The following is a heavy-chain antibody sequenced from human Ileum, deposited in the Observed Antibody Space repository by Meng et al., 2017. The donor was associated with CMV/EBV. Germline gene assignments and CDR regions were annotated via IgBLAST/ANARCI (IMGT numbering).Heavy chain of an antibody. D-gene: IGHD5-24*01. Sequence: GQLQRGGACLLKPAETLSLTCALSGGPLNGFFCRWIRQPPGRGLEWIGEVNNRGRTNYNPSLKSRLTISIDTSKRQLSLMVTSVTAADSAIYYCASGRLQFTPSALQHWGPGTLVTVSS. CDR3: ASGRLQFTPSALQH. J-gene: IGHJ1*01. CDR2: VNNRGRT. CDR1: GGPLNGFF. V-gene: IGHV4-34*02.